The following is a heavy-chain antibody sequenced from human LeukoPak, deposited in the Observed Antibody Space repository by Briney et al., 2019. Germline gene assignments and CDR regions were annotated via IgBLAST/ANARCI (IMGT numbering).Heavy chain of an antibody. J-gene: IGHJ5*02. Sequence: ASVKVSCKASGYTFTSYYMHWVRQAPGQGLEWMGIINPRGGSTTYAQKFQGRVTMTRDMSTSTVHMELSSLKSEDTAVYYCTRGSITLIRGEIFPFDPWGQGTLVSVSS. D-gene: IGHD3-10*01. CDR2: INPRGGST. V-gene: IGHV1-46*01. CDR1: GYTFTSYY. CDR3: TRGSITLIRGEIFPFDP.